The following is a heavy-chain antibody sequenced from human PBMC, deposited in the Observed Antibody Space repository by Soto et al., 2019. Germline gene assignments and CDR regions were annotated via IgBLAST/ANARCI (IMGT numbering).Heavy chain of an antibody. D-gene: IGHD2-21*02. CDR1: GFTFSSYW. CDR2: IKQDGSEK. Sequence: GGSLRLSCAASGFTFSSYWMSWVRQAPGKGLEWVANIKQDGSEKYYVDSVKGRFTISRDNAKNSLYLQMNSLRAEDTAVYYCARDSGLNLVTAIGVSAYYGMDVWGQGTKVPVSS. J-gene: IGHJ6*02. CDR3: ARDSGLNLVTAIGVSAYYGMDV. V-gene: IGHV3-7*03.